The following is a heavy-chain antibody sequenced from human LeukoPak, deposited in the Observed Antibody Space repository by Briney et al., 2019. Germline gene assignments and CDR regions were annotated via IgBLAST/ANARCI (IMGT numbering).Heavy chain of an antibody. CDR3: ARGYCSGGSCYSAYRFDP. J-gene: IGHJ5*02. CDR2: IYSGGST. CDR1: EFSVGSNY. V-gene: IGHV3-66*01. Sequence: GGSLRLSCAASEFSVGSNYMTWVRQAPGKGLEWVSLIYSGGSTYYADSVKGRFTISRDNSKNTLYLQMNSLRAEDTAVYYCARGYCSGGSCYSAYRFDPWGQGTLVTVSS. D-gene: IGHD2-15*01.